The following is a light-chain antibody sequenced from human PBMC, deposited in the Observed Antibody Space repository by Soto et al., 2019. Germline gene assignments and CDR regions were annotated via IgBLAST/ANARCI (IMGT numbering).Light chain of an antibody. Sequence: QSVLTQPPSASGTPGQRVTISCSGGSYNVGKNLVYWYQQRPGTAPKLIIFKNNQRPSGVSDRFSGSKSGNTASLTISGLQTEDEADYYCSSFTTSSSLVVFGGGTKLTVL. CDR1: SYNVGKNL. CDR3: SSFTTSSSLVV. J-gene: IGLJ2*01. V-gene: IGLV1-47*01. CDR2: KNN.